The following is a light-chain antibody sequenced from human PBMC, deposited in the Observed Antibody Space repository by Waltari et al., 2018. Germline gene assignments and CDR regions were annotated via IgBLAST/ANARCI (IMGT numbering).Light chain of an antibody. CDR1: SSNIGAGFD. CDR2: ANT. CDR3: QSYDNSLSGVI. V-gene: IGLV1-40*01. Sequence: QSVLTQPPSVSGAPGQRVTISCTGSSSNIGAGFDVHWYQQLPGTAPKLLIYANTRRPSGVPDRVSGSKSGTSASLAISGLQADDEADYYCQSYDNSLSGVIFGGGTKLTVL. J-gene: IGLJ2*01.